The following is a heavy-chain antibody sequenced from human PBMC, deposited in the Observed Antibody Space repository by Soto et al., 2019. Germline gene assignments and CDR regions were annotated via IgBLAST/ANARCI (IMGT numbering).Heavy chain of an antibody. CDR1: GYTFTDYG. CDR2: ISDFDGDI. V-gene: IGHV1-18*01. CDR3: ARDYDRWGEDGFDP. Sequence: QVQLVQSGAEMKNPGASVKVSCKASGYTFTDYGISWVRQAPGQGLEWMGWISDFDGDINYAQKFLGRVTMTTDTSTTTAYMELRGLTSDDAAVYYCARDYDRWGEDGFDPWGQGTLVIVSS. D-gene: IGHD3-16*01. J-gene: IGHJ5*02.